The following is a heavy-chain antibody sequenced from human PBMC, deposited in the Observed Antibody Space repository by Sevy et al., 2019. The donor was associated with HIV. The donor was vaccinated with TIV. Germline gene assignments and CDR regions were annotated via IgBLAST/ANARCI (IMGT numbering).Heavy chain of an antibody. CDR3: AREKGEIVVVPAALCMDV. CDR2: ISYDGSNK. Sequence: GGSLRLSCAASGFTFSSYAMHWVRQAPGKGLEWVAVISYDGSNKYYADSVKGRFTISRDNSKKTLYLQMNSLRAEDKDVYYCAREKGEIVVVPAALCMDVWGQGTTVTVSS. J-gene: IGHJ6*02. D-gene: IGHD2-2*01. V-gene: IGHV3-30*04. CDR1: GFTFSSYA.